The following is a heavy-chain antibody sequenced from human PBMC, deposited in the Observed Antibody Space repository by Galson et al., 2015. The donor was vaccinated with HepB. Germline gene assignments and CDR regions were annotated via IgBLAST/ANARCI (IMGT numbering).Heavy chain of an antibody. D-gene: IGHD3-10*01. Sequence: SVKVSCKASGYTFTNHGITWVRQAPGQGLEWMGWISTSNGKTNYAQKYQGRVTMTTDTFTSTVYMDLRSLRSVDTAVYYCTRGAQGLWFGELNGGFDIWGQGTMVTVSS. CDR1: GYTFTNHG. V-gene: IGHV1-18*01. J-gene: IGHJ3*02. CDR3: TRGAQGLWFGELNGGFDI. CDR2: ISTSNGKT.